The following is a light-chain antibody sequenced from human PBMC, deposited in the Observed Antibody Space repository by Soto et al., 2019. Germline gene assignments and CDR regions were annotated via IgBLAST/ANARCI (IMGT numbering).Light chain of an antibody. Sequence: QSVLTQPASVSGSPGQSITISCTGTSSDVGNNNLVSWYQQHPGKAPKLMVFEGSKRPSGVSNRFSGSKSGNTASLTISGLQAEDEADFYCCSYAIGTTVLFGGGTKLTVL. CDR3: CSYAIGTTVL. CDR2: EGS. CDR1: SSDVGNNNL. V-gene: IGLV2-23*01. J-gene: IGLJ2*01.